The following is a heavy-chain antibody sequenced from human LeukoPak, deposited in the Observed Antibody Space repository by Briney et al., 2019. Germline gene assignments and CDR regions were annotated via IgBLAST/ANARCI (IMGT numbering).Heavy chain of an antibody. D-gene: IGHD1-1*01. CDR2: INHSGNS. CDR1: GGSFSGYY. CDR3: ARFSDGVWNPLDY. V-gene: IGHV4-34*01. Sequence: SETLSLTCAVYGGSFSGYYWTWIRQPPGKGLEWIGEINHSGNSDYNPSLKSRVTISVDTSKNQFALKLSSVTAADTAVYYCARFSDGVWNPLDYWGQGTLVTVSS. J-gene: IGHJ4*02.